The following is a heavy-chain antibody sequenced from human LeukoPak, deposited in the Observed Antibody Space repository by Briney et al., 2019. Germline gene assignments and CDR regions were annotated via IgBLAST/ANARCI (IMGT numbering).Heavy chain of an antibody. CDR1: GFIFGGYT. Sequence: GGSLRLSCAGSGFIFGGYTMNWVRQAPGKGLEWLSYISPSGGNKFYADSVKGRFTISRDNAKNSVFLQMNSLRSDDTAVYFCVSDRSDGGFPESNGYPTFDLWGRGTLVTVSS. CDR3: VSDRSDGGFPESNGYPTFDL. V-gene: IGHV3-48*04. CDR2: ISPSGGNK. D-gene: IGHD5-24*01. J-gene: IGHJ2*01.